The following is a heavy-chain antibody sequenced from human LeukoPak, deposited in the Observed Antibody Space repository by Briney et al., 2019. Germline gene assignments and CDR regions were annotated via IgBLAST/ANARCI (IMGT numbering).Heavy chain of an antibody. CDR2: INPNDNST. Sequence: ASVKVSCKASGYTFTNYYIHWVRQAPGQGLEWMGIINPNDNSTIYAQKFQGRVTMTRNTSTSTVYMELSSLRSEDTAVYYCARDAIVVVPAAGKENWFDPWGQGTLVTVSS. CDR3: ARDAIVVVPAAGKENWFDP. V-gene: IGHV1-46*01. CDR1: GYTFTNYY. J-gene: IGHJ5*02. D-gene: IGHD2-2*01.